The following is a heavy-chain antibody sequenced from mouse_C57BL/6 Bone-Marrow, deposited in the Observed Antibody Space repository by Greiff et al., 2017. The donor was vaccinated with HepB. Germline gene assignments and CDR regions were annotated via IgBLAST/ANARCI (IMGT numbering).Heavy chain of an antibody. J-gene: IGHJ2*01. CDR1: GYTFTSYW. Sequence: QVQLQQPGAELVKPGASVKLSCKASGYTFTSYWMHWVKQRPGQGLEWIGMIHPNSGSTNYNEKFKSKATLTVDKSSSTAYMQLSSLTSEDSAVYYCVWRGTVVRYFDYWGQGTTLTVSS. CDR3: VWRGTVVRYFDY. CDR2: IHPNSGST. D-gene: IGHD1-1*01. V-gene: IGHV1-64*01.